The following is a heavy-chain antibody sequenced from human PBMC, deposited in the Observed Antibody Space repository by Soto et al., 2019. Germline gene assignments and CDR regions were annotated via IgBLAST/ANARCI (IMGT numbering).Heavy chain of an antibody. J-gene: IGHJ6*02. V-gene: IGHV1-18*01. Sequence: GASVKVSCKAAGYTFTSYGISWVRQAPGQGLEWMGWISAYNGNTNYAQKLQGRVTMTTDTSTSTAYMELRSLRSDDTAVYYCASPSPEIADYDISTYYGMDVWGQGTTVTVSS. D-gene: IGHD3-9*01. CDR1: GYTFTSYG. CDR3: ASPSPEIADYDISTYYGMDV. CDR2: ISAYNGNT.